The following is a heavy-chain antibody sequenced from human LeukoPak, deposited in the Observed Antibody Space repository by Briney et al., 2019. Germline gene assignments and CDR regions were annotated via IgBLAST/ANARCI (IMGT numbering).Heavy chain of an antibody. Sequence: ASVKVSCKASGGTFSTYAISWVRQAPGQGLEWMGWISAYNGNTNYAQKLQGRVTMTTDTSTSTAYMELRSLRSDDTAVYYCARAMPTFGYWGQGTLVTVSS. CDR3: ARAMPTFGY. CDR1: GGTFSTYA. CDR2: ISAYNGNT. D-gene: IGHD2-2*01. J-gene: IGHJ4*02. V-gene: IGHV1-18*01.